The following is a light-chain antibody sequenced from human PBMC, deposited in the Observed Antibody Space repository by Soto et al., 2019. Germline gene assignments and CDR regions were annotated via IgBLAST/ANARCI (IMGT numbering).Light chain of an antibody. Sequence: DIQMTQSPSTLSASVGDRVTITCRASQSISNWLAWYHHKPGKAPKLLIYKASSLESGVPSRFSGSGSGTEFTLTISSLQPDDFAIYYCQQYSTYTWTFGQGTKVEI. CDR3: QQYSTYTWT. CDR2: KAS. J-gene: IGKJ1*01. CDR1: QSISNW. V-gene: IGKV1-5*03.